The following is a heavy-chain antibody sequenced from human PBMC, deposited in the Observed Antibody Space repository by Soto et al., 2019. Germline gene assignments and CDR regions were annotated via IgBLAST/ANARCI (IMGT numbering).Heavy chain of an antibody. Sequence: SGPTLVNPTQTLTLTCSFSGFSLSTSGVGVGWIRQPPGEALEWLAHIYWSGDEHYRPSLKSRLTITKDTSKNQVVLTMTNMDPVDTATYYCARGIAARPVFAFDIWGQGPTGTASS. J-gene: IGHJ3*02. V-gene: IGHV2-5*01. D-gene: IGHD6-6*01. CDR3: ARGIAARPVFAFDI. CDR2: IYWSGDE. CDR1: GFSLSTSGVG.